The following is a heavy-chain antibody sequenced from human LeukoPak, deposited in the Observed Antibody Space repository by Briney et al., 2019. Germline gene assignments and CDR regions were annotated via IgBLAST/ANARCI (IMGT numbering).Heavy chain of an antibody. CDR3: AREALYSSGCFDY. D-gene: IGHD6-19*01. V-gene: IGHV3-30-3*01. CDR2: ISYDGSNK. CDR1: GFTFSSYA. Sequence: GRSLRLSCAASGFTFSSYAMHWVRQAPGKGLEWVAVISYDGSNKYYADSVKGRFTISRDNSKNTLYLQMNSLRAEDTAVYYCAREALYSSGCFDYWGQGTLVTVSS. J-gene: IGHJ4*02.